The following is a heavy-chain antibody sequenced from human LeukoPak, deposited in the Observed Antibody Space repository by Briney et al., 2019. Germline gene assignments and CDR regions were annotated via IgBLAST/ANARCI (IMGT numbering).Heavy chain of an antibody. D-gene: IGHD3-3*01. Sequence: PSETLSLTCAVCGGSFSGYYWSWIRQPPGKGLEWIGEINHSGSTNYNPSLKSRVTISVDTSKNQFSLKLSSVTAADTAVYYCARGRPLYDFWSGYYSQGYYFDYWGQGTLVTVSS. CDR2: INHSGST. V-gene: IGHV4-34*01. J-gene: IGHJ4*02. CDR1: GGSFSGYY. CDR3: ARGRPLYDFWSGYYSQGYYFDY.